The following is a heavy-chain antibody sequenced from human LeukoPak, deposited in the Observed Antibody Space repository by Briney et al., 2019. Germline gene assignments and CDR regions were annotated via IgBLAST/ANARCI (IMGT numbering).Heavy chain of an antibody. CDR1: GDSVSSNSAA. CDR2: TYYRAKCYN. J-gene: IGHJ6*02. CDR3: ARQSTTNSRYYGMDV. D-gene: IGHD1-14*01. V-gene: IGHV6-1*01. Sequence: QTLSLTCAISGDSVSSNSAAWNWIRQSPSRGLEWLGSTYYRAKCYNDYAVSVQSRINIKPDTSKNQFSLQLNSVTPEDTAEYYCARQSTTNSRYYGMDVWGQGTTVIVSS.